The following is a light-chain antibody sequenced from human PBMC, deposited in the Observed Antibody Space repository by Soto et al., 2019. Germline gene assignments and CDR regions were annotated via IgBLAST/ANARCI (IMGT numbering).Light chain of an antibody. J-gene: IGLJ2*01. Sequence: SNELTQPPSVSVSPGQTASITCSGDKLGDKYACWYQQKPGQSPVLVIYQDSKRPSGIPERFSGSNSGNTATLTISGTQAMDEADYYCQAWDSSVVFGGGTKLTV. CDR2: QDS. CDR3: QAWDSSVV. V-gene: IGLV3-1*01. CDR1: KLGDKY.